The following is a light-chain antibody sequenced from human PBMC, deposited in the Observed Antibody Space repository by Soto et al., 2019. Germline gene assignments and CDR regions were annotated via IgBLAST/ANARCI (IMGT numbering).Light chain of an antibody. V-gene: IGKV2D-29*02. CDR1: QSLLYSDGKTY. CDR3: MQSVQLPLT. J-gene: IGKJ4*01. CDR2: AVS. Sequence: DIVMTQTPLSLSVTPGQPASISCKSSQSLLYSDGKTYLYWYVQKPGQSPQLLIYAVSNRFSGVTDMFSGSGSGKDFTLKISRVEAEDVGVYYFMQSVQLPLTFGGGTKVEIK.